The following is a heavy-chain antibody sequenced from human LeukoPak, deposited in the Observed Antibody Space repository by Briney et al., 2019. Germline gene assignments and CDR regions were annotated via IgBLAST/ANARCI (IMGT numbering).Heavy chain of an antibody. CDR3: ATLGDTAVVRWFDP. Sequence: SETLSLTCAVSGGSISSSNWWSWVRQPPGKGLEWIGEIYHSGSTNYNPSLKSRVTISVDKSKNQFSLKLSSVTAADTAVYYCATLGDTAVVRWFDPWGQGTLVTVSS. CDR2: IYHSGST. CDR1: GGSISSSNW. V-gene: IGHV4-4*02. D-gene: IGHD5-18*01. J-gene: IGHJ5*02.